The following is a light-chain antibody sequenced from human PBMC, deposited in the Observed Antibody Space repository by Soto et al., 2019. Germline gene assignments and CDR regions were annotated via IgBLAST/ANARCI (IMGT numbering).Light chain of an antibody. CDR1: QSVRSY. CDR2: DAS. V-gene: IGKV3-11*01. J-gene: IGKJ5*01. Sequence: ESMLTQSPATLSLSLGERATLSCRASQSVRSYLAWYQQKPGQAPRLLIYDASNRAPGIPARFSGSGSGTDFTLTISSLEPDDFAVYYCQQRSSWPRITFGQGTRLDIK. CDR3: QQRSSWPRIT.